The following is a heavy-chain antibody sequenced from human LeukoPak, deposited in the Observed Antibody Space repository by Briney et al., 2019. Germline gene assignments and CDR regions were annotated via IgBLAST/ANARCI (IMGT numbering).Heavy chain of an antibody. CDR3: ARDLGQYYDTSDNWSDP. CDR2: INIDGINT. V-gene: IGHV3-74*01. Sequence: GGSLRLSCAASGFTFRNYLMHGLRQAPGRGLVWVARINIDGINTIYAHAVKGRFTISRDNAKNTLHLQMNSRRADDTAVYYCARDLGQYYDTSDNWSDPWGEGTLVTVSS. D-gene: IGHD3-22*01. CDR1: GFTFRNYL. J-gene: IGHJ5*02.